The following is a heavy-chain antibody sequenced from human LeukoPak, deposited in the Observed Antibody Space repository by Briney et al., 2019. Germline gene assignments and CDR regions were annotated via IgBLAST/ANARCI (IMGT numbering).Heavy chain of an antibody. CDR3: ARDRSYSGSCPTDY. V-gene: IGHV1-18*01. Sequence: ASVKVSCKASGYTFTSYGISWVRQAPGQGLEWMGWISAYNGNTNYAQKLQGRVTMTTDTSTSTAYMELRSLRSDDTAVYYCARDRSYSGSCPTDYWGQGTLVTVSS. CDR1: GYTFTSYG. J-gene: IGHJ4*02. D-gene: IGHD1-26*01. CDR2: ISAYNGNT.